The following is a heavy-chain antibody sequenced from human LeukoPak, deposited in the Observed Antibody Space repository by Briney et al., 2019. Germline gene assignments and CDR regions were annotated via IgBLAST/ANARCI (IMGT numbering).Heavy chain of an antibody. Sequence: GGSLGLSCAASGFTFGSYARGGVGQAPGRGWEWVSVISGSGGSTYYADSVKGRFTISRDNSKNTLYLQMNSLRAEDTAVYYCAKMYPTIYYYMDVWGKGTTVTVSS. V-gene: IGHV3-23*01. CDR1: GFTFGSYA. CDR2: ISGSGGST. CDR3: AKMYPTIYYYMDV. J-gene: IGHJ6*03. D-gene: IGHD2-8*01.